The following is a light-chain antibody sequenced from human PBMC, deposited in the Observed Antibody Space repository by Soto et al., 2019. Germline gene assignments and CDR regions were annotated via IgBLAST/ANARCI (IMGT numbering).Light chain of an antibody. J-gene: IGKJ1*01. Sequence: EIVMTQSPATLSVSPGERATLSCRASQSINSNLAWYQQKPGQTPRLLIYGASTRATRIPARFSGSGSGTDFTLTISSLQSEDFAVYYCQQYNNWWTFGQGTKVEIK. CDR2: GAS. CDR3: QQYNNWWT. CDR1: QSINSN. V-gene: IGKV3-15*01.